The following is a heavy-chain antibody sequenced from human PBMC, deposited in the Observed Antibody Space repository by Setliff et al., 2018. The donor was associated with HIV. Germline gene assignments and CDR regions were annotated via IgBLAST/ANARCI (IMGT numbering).Heavy chain of an antibody. CDR2: INYRGNT. J-gene: IGHJ6*03. Sequence: SQTLSLTCTVSGGFISTSRYYWGWIRQPPGKGLEWIGSINYRGNTYYNPSLTSRAAIFVDTSKNQISLKLSSVTAADTAVYYCASLNGSESPYIYYYYMDVWGKGTTVTVSS. D-gene: IGHD3-10*01. V-gene: IGHV4-39*01. CDR1: GGFISTSRYY. CDR3: ASLNGSESPYIYYYYMDV.